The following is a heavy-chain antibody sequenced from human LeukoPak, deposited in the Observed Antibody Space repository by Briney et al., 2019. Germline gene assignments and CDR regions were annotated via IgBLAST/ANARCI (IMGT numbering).Heavy chain of an antibody. CDR3: ARVVVRGVKSFDY. CDR1: GFTFSSYG. D-gene: IGHD3-10*01. J-gene: IGHJ4*02. V-gene: IGHV3-30*02. Sequence: GGSLRLSCAASGFTFSSYGMHWVRQAPGKGLEWVAFIRYDGSNKYYADSVKGRFTISRDNAKNTLYLQMNSLRAEDTAVYYCARVVVRGVKSFDYWGQGTLVTVSS. CDR2: IRYDGSNK.